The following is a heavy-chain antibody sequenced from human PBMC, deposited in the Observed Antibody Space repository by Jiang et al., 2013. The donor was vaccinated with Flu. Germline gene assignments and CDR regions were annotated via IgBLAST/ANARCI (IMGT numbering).Heavy chain of an antibody. CDR1: GGSISSHY. V-gene: IGHV4-59*11. D-gene: IGHD3-10*01. Sequence: LLKPSETLSLTCTVSGGSISSHYWSWIRQPPGKGLEWIGYIYYSGSTNYNPSLKSRVTISVDTSKNQFSLKLSSVTAADTAVYYCARSGSYPYYYYYMDVWGKGTTVTVSS. CDR3: ARSGSYPYYYYYMDV. CDR2: IYYSGST. J-gene: IGHJ6*03.